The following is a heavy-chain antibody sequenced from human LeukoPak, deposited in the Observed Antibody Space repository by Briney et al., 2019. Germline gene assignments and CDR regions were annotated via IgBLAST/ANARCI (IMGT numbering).Heavy chain of an antibody. D-gene: IGHD3-22*01. CDR1: GYTLTELS. CDR2: FDPEDGET. J-gene: IGHJ5*02. V-gene: IGHV1-24*01. CDR3: ATGYYYDSSGYYYGRFDP. Sequence: ASVKVSCKVSGYTLTELSMHWVRQAPGKGLEWMGGFDPEDGETIYAQKFQGRVTMTEDTSTDTAYMELSSLRSEDTAVYYCATGYYYDSSGYYYGRFDPWGQGTLVTVSS.